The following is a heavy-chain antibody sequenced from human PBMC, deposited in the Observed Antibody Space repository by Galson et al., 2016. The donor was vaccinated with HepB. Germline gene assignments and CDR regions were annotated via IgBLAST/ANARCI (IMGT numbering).Heavy chain of an antibody. CDR2: VSYDGNIR. V-gene: IGHV3-30*18. J-gene: IGHJ6*04. CDR1: GFIFRSYG. Sequence: SLRLSCAASGFIFRSYGMHWVRQAPGKGLEWVALVSYDGNIRYYADSVKGRFTISRDNSENSLHLQMNSLRSEDSAVYYCAKEGPHTLGTNEDDPSYYGMDVWGKGTTVTVAS. CDR3: AKEGPHTLGTNEDDPSYYGMDV. D-gene: IGHD2-8*01.